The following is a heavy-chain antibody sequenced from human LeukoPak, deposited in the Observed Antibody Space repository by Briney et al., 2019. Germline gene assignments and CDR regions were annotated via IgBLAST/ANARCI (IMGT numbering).Heavy chain of an antibody. J-gene: IGHJ4*02. V-gene: IGHV3-23*01. CDR2: ISGSGGST. Sequence: GGSLRLSCGASGFTFSNYGMLWVRQAPGKGLEWVSAISGSGGSTYYADSVKGRFTISRDNSKNTLYLQMNSLRAEDTAVYYCAKATAAYSSGWYGDYWGQGTLVTVSS. D-gene: IGHD6-19*01. CDR1: GFTFSNYG. CDR3: AKATAAYSSGWYGDY.